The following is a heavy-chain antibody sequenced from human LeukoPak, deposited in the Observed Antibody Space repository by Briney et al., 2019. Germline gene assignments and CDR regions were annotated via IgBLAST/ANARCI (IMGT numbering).Heavy chain of an antibody. CDR2: ISNDGRTT. CDR1: GFTFSRFL. D-gene: IGHD6-19*01. V-gene: IGHV3-74*01. CDR3: ARDLAGSIDY. J-gene: IGHJ4*02. Sequence: QPRRSLRLSCAASGFTFSRFLMHWVRQAPGKGLVWVSLISNDGRTTRYADSVKGRFTISRDNAKNTLYLEINSLRAEDTAVYYCARDLAGSIDYWGQGTLVTVSS.